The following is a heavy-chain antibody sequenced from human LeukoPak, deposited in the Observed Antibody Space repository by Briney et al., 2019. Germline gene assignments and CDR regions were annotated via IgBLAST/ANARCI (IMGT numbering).Heavy chain of an antibody. J-gene: IGHJ4*02. CDR1: GYSISSGYY. V-gene: IGHV4-38-2*02. CDR2: INHSGST. Sequence: SETLSLTCTVSGYSISSGYYWGWIRQPPGKGLEWIGEINHSGSTNYNPSLKSRVTISVDTSKNQFSLKLSSVTAADTAVYYCARLQRAYYDSSGYFFWRGYYFDYWGQGTLVTVSS. CDR3: ARLQRAYYDSSGYFFWRGYYFDY. D-gene: IGHD3-22*01.